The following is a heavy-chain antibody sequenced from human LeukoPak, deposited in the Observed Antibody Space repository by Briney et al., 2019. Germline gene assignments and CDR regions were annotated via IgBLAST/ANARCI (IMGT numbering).Heavy chain of an antibody. CDR3: ARDYDYVWGSPGSAFDI. CDR1: GYTFTSYG. V-gene: IGHV1-18*01. J-gene: IGHJ3*02. D-gene: IGHD3-16*01. CDR2: ISAYNGNT. Sequence: ASVKVSCKASGYTFTSYGISWVRQATGQGLEWMGWISAYNGNTNYAQKLQGRVTMTTDTSTSTAYMELRSLRSDDTAVYYCARDYDYVWGSPGSAFDIWGQGTMVTVSS.